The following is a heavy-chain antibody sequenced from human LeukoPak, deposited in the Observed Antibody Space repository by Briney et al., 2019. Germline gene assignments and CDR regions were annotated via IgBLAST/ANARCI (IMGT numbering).Heavy chain of an antibody. J-gene: IGHJ4*02. Sequence: PSETLSLTCAVSDGSISNSNWWSWVRQPPGKGLEWIGEIYHSGRTNYNPSLKSRVTISVDTSKNQFSLKLSSVTAADTAVYYCARYDGIAAAGLDYWGQGTLVTVSS. CDR2: IYHSGRT. D-gene: IGHD6-13*01. V-gene: IGHV4-4*02. CDR1: DGSISNSNW. CDR3: ARYDGIAAAGLDY.